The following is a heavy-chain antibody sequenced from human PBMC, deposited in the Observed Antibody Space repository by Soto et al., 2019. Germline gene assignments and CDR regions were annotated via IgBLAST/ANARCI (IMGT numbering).Heavy chain of an antibody. CDR2: ISDSGSS. J-gene: IGHJ4*02. CDR1: GGSISSGSFY. V-gene: IGHV4-31*03. CDR3: ARTTVYVIFAAYYSLFDY. Sequence: QVQLQESGPGLVKPSQTLTLTCTVSGGSISSGSFYWSWIRQHPVKGLEWIGHISDSGSSYYNTSLESRVTLSVDTSQDQVALAWGAVTAADTALYFCARTTVYVIFAAYYSLFDYWGQGTLVTVSS. D-gene: IGHD3-9*01.